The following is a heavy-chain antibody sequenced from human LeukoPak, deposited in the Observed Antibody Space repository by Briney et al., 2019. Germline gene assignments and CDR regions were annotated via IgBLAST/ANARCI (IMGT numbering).Heavy chain of an antibody. D-gene: IGHD2-8*01. CDR3: ARDTGTRGFDY. Sequence: SETLSLTCTVSGGSISSYYWSWIRQPPGKGLEWIGYIYYSGSTNYGPSLKSRVTISVDTSKNQFSLKLSSVTAADTAVYYCARDTGTRGFDYWGQGTLVTVSS. CDR2: IYYSGST. J-gene: IGHJ4*02. V-gene: IGHV4-59*01. CDR1: GGSISSYY.